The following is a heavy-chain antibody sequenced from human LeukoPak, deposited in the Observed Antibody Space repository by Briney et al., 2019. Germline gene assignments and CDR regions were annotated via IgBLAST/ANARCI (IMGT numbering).Heavy chain of an antibody. V-gene: IGHV3-23*01. CDR3: AKGVLTGYYTGADY. CDR1: GFTFSSYA. J-gene: IGHJ4*02. CDR2: ISSNGGST. Sequence: GGSLRLSCAASGFTFSSYAMSWVRQAPGKGLEWVSTISSNGGSTYYADSVKGRFTISRDNSKNTLYLQMNSLRAEDTAVYYCAKGVLTGYYTGADYWGQGTLVTVSS. D-gene: IGHD3-9*01.